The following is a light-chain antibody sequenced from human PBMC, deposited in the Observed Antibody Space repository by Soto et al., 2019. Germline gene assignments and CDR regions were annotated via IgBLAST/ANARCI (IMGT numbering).Light chain of an antibody. Sequence: VMTQSPATLSVSPGVTATLSCRSSQNIHINIARYQQKPGQAPTLLIYGVSARAPGVPARFGGTGSGTEFTLTIRNLQPEDFGVYYCQQYENWPRTFGQGTK. V-gene: IGKV3-15*01. J-gene: IGKJ2*01. CDR2: GVS. CDR3: QQYENWPRT. CDR1: QNIHIN.